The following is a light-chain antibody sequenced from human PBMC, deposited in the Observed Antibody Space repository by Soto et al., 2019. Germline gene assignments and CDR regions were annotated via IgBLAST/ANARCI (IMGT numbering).Light chain of an antibody. CDR3: VAWDVSVKGFL. CDR1: SSNIGINT. V-gene: IGLV1-44*01. CDR2: DNH. J-gene: IGLJ1*01. Sequence: SVLTQPPSASGTPGQRVTFSCSGSSSNIGINTVNWYRQLPGTAPQLLISDNHRRPSGVPDRFSGSKSGTSAALAISGLQSEDEAIYFCVAWDVSVKGFLFGTGTKVTV.